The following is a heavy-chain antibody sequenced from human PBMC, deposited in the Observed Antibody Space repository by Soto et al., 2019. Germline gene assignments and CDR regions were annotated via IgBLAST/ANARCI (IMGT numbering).Heavy chain of an antibody. Sequence: QVQLVQSGAEVKKPGSSVKVSCKASGDTFTIFAISWVRQAPGQGLEWMGGMIPTSGTTNYAQRFQGRITITGDESTGTAYMELSSLKSEDTAVYYCARDLGGGYDPGDYWGQGTLVTVSS. CDR2: MIPTSGTT. CDR3: ARDLGGGYDPGDY. V-gene: IGHV1-69*12. D-gene: IGHD5-12*01. J-gene: IGHJ4*02. CDR1: GDTFTIFA.